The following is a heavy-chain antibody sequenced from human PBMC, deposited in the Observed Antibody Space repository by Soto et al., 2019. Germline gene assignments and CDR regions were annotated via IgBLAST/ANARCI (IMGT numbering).Heavy chain of an antibody. Sequence: QVQLVGSGGGVVQPGRSLRLSCAASGFTFSSYGMHWVRQAPGKGLEWVAVISYDGSNKYYADSVKGRFTISRDNSKNTLYLQMNSLRAEDTAVYYCAKSPYDFWSGYDYWGQGTLVTVSS. J-gene: IGHJ4*02. CDR2: ISYDGSNK. CDR1: GFTFSSYG. D-gene: IGHD3-3*01. CDR3: AKSPYDFWSGYDY. V-gene: IGHV3-30*18.